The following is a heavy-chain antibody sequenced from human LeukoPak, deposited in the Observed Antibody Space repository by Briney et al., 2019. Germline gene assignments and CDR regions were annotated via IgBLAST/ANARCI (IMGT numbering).Heavy chain of an antibody. CDR1: GDSISSGSYY. D-gene: IGHD1-26*01. V-gene: IGHV3-23*01. CDR3: AKGRVTGVGALDY. J-gene: IGHJ4*02. CDR2: ISGSGGST. Sequence: PSETLSLTCTVSGDSISSGSYYWGWIRQPPGKGLEWVSAISGSGGSTYYADSVKGRFTISRDNSKNTLYLQMNSLRAEDTAVYYCAKGRVTGVGALDYWGQGTLVTVSS.